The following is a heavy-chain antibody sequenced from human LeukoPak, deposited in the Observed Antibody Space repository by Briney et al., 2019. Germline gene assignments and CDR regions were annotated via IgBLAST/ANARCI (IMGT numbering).Heavy chain of an antibody. CDR2: ISYDGSNK. Sequence: GGSLRLSCAASGFTFSSYAVHWVRQAPGKGLEWVAVISYDGSNKYYADSVKGRFTISRDNSKNTLYLQMNSLRAEDTAVYYCARDGILGSYSIVNWFDPWGQGTLVTVSS. D-gene: IGHD1-26*01. CDR3: ARDGILGSYSIVNWFDP. CDR1: GFTFSSYA. V-gene: IGHV3-30-3*01. J-gene: IGHJ5*02.